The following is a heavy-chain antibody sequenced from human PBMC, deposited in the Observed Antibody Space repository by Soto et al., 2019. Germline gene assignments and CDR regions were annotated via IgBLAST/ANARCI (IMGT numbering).Heavy chain of an antibody. CDR1: GFTFSSYG. CDR2: ISYDGSNK. J-gene: IGHJ4*02. D-gene: IGHD3-22*01. V-gene: IGHV3-30*03. CDR3: ARGSTYYYDSSGYYIYYFDY. Sequence: PGGSLRLSCAASGFTFSSYGMHWVRQAPGKGLEWVAFISYDGSNKYYADSVKGRFTVSRDNSKDTVDLQMNSLRAEDTAVYYCARGSTYYYDSSGYYIYYFDYWGQGTLVTVSS.